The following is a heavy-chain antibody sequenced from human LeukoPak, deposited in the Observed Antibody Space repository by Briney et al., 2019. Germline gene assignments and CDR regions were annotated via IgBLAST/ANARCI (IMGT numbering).Heavy chain of an antibody. J-gene: IGHJ6*02. CDR2: ISGSGYTT. Sequence: HPGGSLRLSCAASGFIFSTYAMNWVRQGPGKGLEWVATISGSGYTTYYADSVKGRFTISRDNSKNTLFLQMDSLRAEDTAVFFCARYCSSSTCQGSSYYFGMDVWGQGTTVTVSS. CDR3: ARYCSSSTCQGSSYYFGMDV. V-gene: IGHV3-23*01. D-gene: IGHD2-2*01. CDR1: GFIFSTYA.